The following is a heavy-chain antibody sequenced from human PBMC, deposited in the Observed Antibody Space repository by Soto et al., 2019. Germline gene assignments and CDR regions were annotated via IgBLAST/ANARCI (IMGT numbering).Heavy chain of an antibody. CDR3: ARAPDGLVPPDAFDI. V-gene: IGHV1-18*01. D-gene: IGHD6-19*01. J-gene: IGHJ3*02. CDR1: GYTFTSYG. CDR2: ISAYNGNT. Sequence: RASVKVSCKASGYTFTSYGISWVRQAPGQGLEWMGWISAYNGNTNYAQKLQGRVTMTTDTSTSTAYMELRSLRSDDTAVYYCARAPDGLVPPDAFDIWGQGTMVTVSS.